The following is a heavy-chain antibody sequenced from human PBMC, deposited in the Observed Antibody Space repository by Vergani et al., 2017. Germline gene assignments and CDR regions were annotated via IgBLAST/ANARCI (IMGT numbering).Heavy chain of an antibody. CDR3: ARGTIVRGGWCDP. V-gene: IGHV1-69*02. J-gene: IGHJ5*02. CDR2: IIPILGIA. CDR1: GGTFSSYT. Sequence: QVQLVQSGAEVKKPGSSVKVSCKASGGTFSSYTISWVRQAPGQGLEWMGRIIPILGIANYAQKFQGRVTITADKSTSTAYMELSSLRSEDTAVYYCARGTIVRGGWCDPGGQGTLVTVSS. D-gene: IGHD3-10*01.